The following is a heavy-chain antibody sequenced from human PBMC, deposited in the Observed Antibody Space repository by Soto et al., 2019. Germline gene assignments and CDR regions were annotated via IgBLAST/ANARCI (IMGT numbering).Heavy chain of an antibody. CDR3: ARDRWEFRNYYDSSGYPDV. J-gene: IGHJ6*02. V-gene: IGHV4-59*01. Sequence: SETLCLTCTVAGVSISSYYWILIRQTPGKGLEWIGYIYYSGSTNYNPSLKSRVTISVDTSKNQFSLKLSSVTAADTAVYYCARDRWEFRNYYDSSGYPDVWGQGTTVTVSS. CDR1: GVSISSYY. CDR2: IYYSGST. D-gene: IGHD3-22*01.